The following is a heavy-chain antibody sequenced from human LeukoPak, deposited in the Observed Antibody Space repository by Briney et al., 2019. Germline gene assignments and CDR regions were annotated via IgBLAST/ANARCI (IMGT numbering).Heavy chain of an antibody. CDR2: MNPNSGNT. V-gene: IGHV1-8*01. D-gene: IGHD3-10*02. CDR1: GYTFTSYD. CDR3: ARGLSLLRSYYYYGMDV. J-gene: IGHJ6*02. Sequence: ASAKVSCKASGYTFTSYDINWVRQATGQGLEWMGWMNPNSGNTGYAQKFQGRVTMTKNTSISTAYMELSSLRSEDTAVYYCARGLSLLRSYYYYGMDVWGQGTTVTVSS.